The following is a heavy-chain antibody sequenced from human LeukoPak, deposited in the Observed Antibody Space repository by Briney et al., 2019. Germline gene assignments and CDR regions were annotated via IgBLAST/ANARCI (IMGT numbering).Heavy chain of an antibody. J-gene: IGHJ4*02. CDR1: GFTFSNYW. Sequence: GGSLRLSCAASGFTFSNYWMSWVRQAPGKGLEWVANIKQDGSEKYYVDSVKGRFTISRDNAKNSLYLQMNSLRAEDTAVYYCAKDSGLSTTMTRPLVDYWGQGTLVTVSS. V-gene: IGHV3-7*01. D-gene: IGHD1-1*01. CDR3: AKDSGLSTTMTRPLVDY. CDR2: IKQDGSEK.